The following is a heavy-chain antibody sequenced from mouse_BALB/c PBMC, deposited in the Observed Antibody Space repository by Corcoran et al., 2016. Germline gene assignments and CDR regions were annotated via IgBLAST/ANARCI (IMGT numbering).Heavy chain of an antibody. CDR1: GFSLSTSGLG. D-gene: IGHD2-3*01. V-gene: IGHV8-12*01. Sequence: QVTLKESGPGILQPSQTLSLTCSFSGFSLSTSGLGVSCIRQPSGRGLEWLEHIYWDDDKRYNPSLKSRLTISKDTSSNQVFLKITSVDTADTATYYCARNDGYYVYAMDYWGQGTSVTVSS. CDR3: ARNDGYYVYAMDY. CDR2: IYWDDDK. J-gene: IGHJ4*01.